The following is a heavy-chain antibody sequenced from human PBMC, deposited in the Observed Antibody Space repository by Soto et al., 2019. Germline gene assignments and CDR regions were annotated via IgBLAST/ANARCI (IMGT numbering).Heavy chain of an antibody. V-gene: IGHV1-3*01. CDR3: ASSFTVPATIAY. CDR2: INAGNGNT. CDR1: GYTITSYA. D-gene: IGHD2-2*02. Sequence: ASVKVSCKASGYTITSYARHWVRQAPGQRLEWMGWINAGNGNTKYSQKFQGRVTITRDTSASTAYMELNSLRSEDTAVYYCASSFTVPATIAYWGQGAPVTVSS. J-gene: IGHJ4*02.